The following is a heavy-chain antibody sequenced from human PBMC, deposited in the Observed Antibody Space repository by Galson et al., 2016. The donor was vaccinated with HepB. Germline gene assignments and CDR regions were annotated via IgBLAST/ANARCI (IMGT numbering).Heavy chain of an antibody. V-gene: IGHV3-23*01. Sequence: ETLSLTCAVSGGSISISSWWNWVRQAPGKGLEWVSAISGSGGTTYYADSVKGRFTISRDNSKNTLHLQMNSLRAEDTAVYYCAKDDRITAPGIPIPYFDYWGQGTLVTVSS. D-gene: IGHD6-13*01. CDR2: ISGSGGTT. CDR3: AKDDRITAPGIPIPYFDY. J-gene: IGHJ4*02. CDR1: GGSISISSW.